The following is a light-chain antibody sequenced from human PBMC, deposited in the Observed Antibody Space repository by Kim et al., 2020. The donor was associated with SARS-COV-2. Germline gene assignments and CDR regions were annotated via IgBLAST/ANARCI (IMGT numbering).Light chain of an antibody. CDR1: QSINSY. V-gene: IGKV1-5*03. Sequence: DIQMTQSPSTLSASVGDRVTITCRASQSINSYLAWYQKKPDKAPKLLIYKASSLESGVPSRFSGSGSGTEFTLTISSLQPDDFATYYCHQYDSYPLIFGGGTKVDIK. J-gene: IGKJ4*01. CDR2: KAS. CDR3: HQYDSYPLI.